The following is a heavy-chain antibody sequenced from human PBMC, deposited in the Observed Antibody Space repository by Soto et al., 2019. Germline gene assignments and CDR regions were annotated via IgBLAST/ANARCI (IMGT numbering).Heavy chain of an antibody. V-gene: IGHV4-59*11. J-gene: IGHJ5*02. CDR2: IYYSGST. CDR3: ASGWMAAFGT. D-gene: IGHD3-16*01. Sequence: LSLTCNVTGDSIKTHYWSWIRQPPGKGLEWIGYIYYSGSTLYNPSFKGRVTISVDTAKNQFSLRLNSLTAADTAVYYCASGWMAAFGTWGKGTLVTVSS. CDR1: GDSIKTHY.